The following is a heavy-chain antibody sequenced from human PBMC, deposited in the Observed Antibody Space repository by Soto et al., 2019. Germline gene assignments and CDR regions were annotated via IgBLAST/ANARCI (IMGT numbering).Heavy chain of an antibody. J-gene: IGHJ6*02. CDR1: GGSISSGDYY. CDR2: IYYSGST. D-gene: IGHD3-10*01. V-gene: IGHV4-30-4*01. Sequence: SETLSLTCTVSGGSISSGDYYWSWIRQPPGKGLEWIGYIYYSGSTYYNPSLKSRVTISVDTSKNQFSLKLSSVTAADTAVYYCARDEGITMVRGGYYYGMDVWGQGTTVTVSS. CDR3: ARDEGITMVRGGYYYGMDV.